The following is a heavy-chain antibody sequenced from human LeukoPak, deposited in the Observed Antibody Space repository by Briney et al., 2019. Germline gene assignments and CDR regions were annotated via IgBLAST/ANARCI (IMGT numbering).Heavy chain of an antibody. Sequence: SQTLSLTCTVSGGSISSGGYYWSWIRQHPGKGLEWIGYIYYSGSTYYNPSLKSRVTISVDTSKNQFSLRLSSVTAAETAVYYCARGSYYYGSGSYYNYGMDVWGQGTTVTVSS. CDR2: IYYSGST. CDR3: ARGSYYYGSGSYYNYGMDV. D-gene: IGHD3-10*01. CDR1: GGSISSGGYY. J-gene: IGHJ6*02. V-gene: IGHV4-31*03.